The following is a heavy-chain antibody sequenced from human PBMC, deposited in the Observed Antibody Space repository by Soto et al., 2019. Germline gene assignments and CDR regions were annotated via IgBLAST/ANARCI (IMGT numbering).Heavy chain of an antibody. Sequence: GASVKVSCKASGFTFSRYWMNWVRQAPGKGLEWVANIKQDGTEKNYVDSVKGRFTISRDNAKNSLYLQMDSLRAEDTAVYFCARGDTPMITGMDSFDIWGQGTLVTVSS. CDR2: IKQDGTEK. CDR3: ARGDTPMITGMDSFDI. CDR1: GFTFSRYW. V-gene: IGHV3-7*01. J-gene: IGHJ3*02. D-gene: IGHD5-18*01.